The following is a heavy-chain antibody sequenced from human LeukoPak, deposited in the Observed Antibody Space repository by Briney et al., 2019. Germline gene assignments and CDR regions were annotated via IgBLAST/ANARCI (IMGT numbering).Heavy chain of an antibody. D-gene: IGHD5-18*01. CDR2: IYYSGRT. V-gene: IGHV4-38-2*02. CDR1: GYSISSGYY. Sequence: EPSETLSLTCTVSGYSISSGYYWGWIRQPPGKGLEWIGNIYYSGRTNYSPSLKSRVTISVDTSKNQFSLKLSSVTAADTAVYYCARSEYSYGADAFDIWGQGTMVTVSS. CDR3: ARSEYSYGADAFDI. J-gene: IGHJ3*02.